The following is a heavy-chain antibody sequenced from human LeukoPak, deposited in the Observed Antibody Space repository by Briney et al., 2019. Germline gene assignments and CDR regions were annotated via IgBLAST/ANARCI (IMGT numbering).Heavy chain of an antibody. CDR1: GFTFSSYA. J-gene: IGHJ4*02. CDR3: ARDIGPRRGAPGGIPDY. CDR2: ISYDGSNK. Sequence: PGRSLRLSCAASGFTFSSYAMHWVRQAPGKGLEWVAVISYDGSNKYYADSVKGRFTISRDNSKNTLYLQMNSLRAEDTAVYYCARDIGPRRGAPGGIPDYWGQGTLVTVFS. D-gene: IGHD3-16*01. V-gene: IGHV3-30*04.